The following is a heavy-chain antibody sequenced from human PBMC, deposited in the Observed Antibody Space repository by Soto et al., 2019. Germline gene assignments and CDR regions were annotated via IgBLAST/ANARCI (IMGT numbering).Heavy chain of an antibody. CDR2: FDPEDGET. Sequence: ASVKVSCKVSGYTLTELSMHWVRQAPGKGLEWMGGFDPEDGETIYAQKFQGRVTMTEDTSTDTAYMELSSLRSEDTAVYYCATGRPASYYYDSSGYYYYWGQGTLVTVSS. CDR3: ATGRPASYYYDSSGYYYY. D-gene: IGHD3-22*01. V-gene: IGHV1-24*01. J-gene: IGHJ4*02. CDR1: GYTLTELS.